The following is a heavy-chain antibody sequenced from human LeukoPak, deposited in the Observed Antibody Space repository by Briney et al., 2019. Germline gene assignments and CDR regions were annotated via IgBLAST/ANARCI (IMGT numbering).Heavy chain of an antibody. CDR2: INPNSGGT. D-gene: IGHD5-18*01. CDR3: ARSSRVDTAMVEFGY. V-gene: IGHV1-2*02. Sequence: ASVKVSCKASGYTFTGYYMNWVRQAPGQGLEWMGWINPNSGGTNYAQKFQGRVTMTGDTSISTAYMELSGLRSDDTAVYYCARSSRVDTAMVEFGYWGQGTLVTVSS. CDR1: GYTFTGYY. J-gene: IGHJ4*02.